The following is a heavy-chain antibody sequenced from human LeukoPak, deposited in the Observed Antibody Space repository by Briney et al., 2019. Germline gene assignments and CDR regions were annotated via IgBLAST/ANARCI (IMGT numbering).Heavy chain of an antibody. CDR2: IYDSGSS. CDR1: GGSVSGYY. D-gene: IGHD5-24*01. V-gene: IGHV4-59*08. Sequence: PSETLSLTCTVSGGSVSGYYRSWIRQPPGKGLECLGYIYDSGSSNYNPSLKSRVTISVDTSKNQFSLKLTSVTAADTAVYYCARQPHHGYNLRLDYWGQGILVTVSS. CDR3: ARQPHHGYNLRLDY. J-gene: IGHJ4*02.